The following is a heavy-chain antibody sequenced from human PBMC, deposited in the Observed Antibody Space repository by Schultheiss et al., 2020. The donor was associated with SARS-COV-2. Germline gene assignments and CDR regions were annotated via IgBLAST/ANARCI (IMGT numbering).Heavy chain of an antibody. CDR3: ARMGGSGSYYKSGVIDY. V-gene: IGHV2-70*11. J-gene: IGHJ4*02. CDR2: IDWDDDK. CDR1: GFSLSTSGMC. D-gene: IGHD3-10*01. Sequence: SGPTLVKPTQTLTLTCTFSGFSLSTSGMCVSWIRQPPGKALEWLARIDWDDDKYYSTSLKTRLTISKDTSKNQVVLTMTNMDPVDTATYYCARMGGSGSYYKSGVIDYWGQGTLVTVSS.